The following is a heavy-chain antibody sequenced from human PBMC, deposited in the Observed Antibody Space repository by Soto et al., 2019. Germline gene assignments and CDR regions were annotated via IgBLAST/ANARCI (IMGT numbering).Heavy chain of an antibody. CDR1: GFTFSNYA. D-gene: IGHD5-18*01. CDR3: ATLNSFGSDY. J-gene: IGHJ4*02. Sequence: PGGSLRLSCAASGFTFSNYAMNWVRQAPGKGLVWVSRITGDGAITTYADSVRGRFTISRDNAKSTVYLQMDSLRAEDTAVYYCATLNSFGSDYWGQGTPVTVSS. CDR2: ITGDGAIT. V-gene: IGHV3-74*01.